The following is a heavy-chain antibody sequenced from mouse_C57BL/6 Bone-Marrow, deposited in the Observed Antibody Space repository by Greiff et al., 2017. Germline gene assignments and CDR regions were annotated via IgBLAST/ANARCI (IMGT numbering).Heavy chain of an antibody. Sequence: QVRLQQPGAELVMPGASVKLSCKASGYTFTSYWMHWVKQRPGQGLEWIGEIDPSDSYTNYNQKFKGKSTLTVDKSSSTAYMQLSSLTSEDSAVYYCARGYYGFAYWGQGTLVTVSA. CDR1: GYTFTSYW. V-gene: IGHV1-69*01. D-gene: IGHD1-1*01. CDR3: ARGYYGFAY. CDR2: IDPSDSYT. J-gene: IGHJ3*01.